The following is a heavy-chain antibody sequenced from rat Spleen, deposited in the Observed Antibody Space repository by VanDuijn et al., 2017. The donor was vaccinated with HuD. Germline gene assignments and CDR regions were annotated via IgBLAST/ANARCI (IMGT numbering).Heavy chain of an antibody. CDR2: ISPDGGST. D-gene: IGHD1-2*01. V-gene: IGHV5-58*01. CDR3: GKDMNYFSTYPFYLMGA. CDR1: GFTFSSYW. Sequence: EVKLVEFGGGLVQPGRSLKLSCVASGFTFSSYWMFWIRQAPGEGLEWLSSISPDGGSTYYPDSMKGRFTISRDNAENTVYLQMNSLRSEDTATYFCGKDMNYFSTYPFYLMGAWGQGTSGTVSS. J-gene: IGHJ4*01.